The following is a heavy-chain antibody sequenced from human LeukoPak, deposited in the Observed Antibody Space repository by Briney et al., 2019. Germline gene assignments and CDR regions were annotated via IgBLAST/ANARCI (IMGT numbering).Heavy chain of an antibody. V-gene: IGHV4-30-4*01. J-gene: IGHJ6*04. CDR2: INHSGST. D-gene: IGHD3-10*01. CDR1: GGSISSGDYY. CDR3: ARGGTGGSGSYYTKYYYYYGMDV. Sequence: PSETLSLTCTVSGGSISSGDYYWSWIRQPPGKGLEWIGEINHSGSTNYNPSLKSRVTISVDTSKNQFSLKLSSVTAADTAVYYCARGGTGGSGSYYTKYYYYYGMDVWGKGTTVTVSS.